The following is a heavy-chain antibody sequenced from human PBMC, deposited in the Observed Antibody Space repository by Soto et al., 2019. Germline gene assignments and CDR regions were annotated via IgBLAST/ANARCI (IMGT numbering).Heavy chain of an antibody. CDR1: GGSISSDDYY. J-gene: IGHJ1*01. CDR3: ARDLDGLHDDTSGPFPRPG. CDR2: IHSSGSI. D-gene: IGHD3-22*01. Sequence: SETLSLTCTVPGGSISSDDYYWSWIRQAPGRGLEWIGYIHSSGSIYYNPSLKSRATMSIDTAGNQFSLKVSSVTVADTAVYYCARDLDGLHDDTSGPFPRPGWGQGTLVTVSS. V-gene: IGHV4-30-4*01.